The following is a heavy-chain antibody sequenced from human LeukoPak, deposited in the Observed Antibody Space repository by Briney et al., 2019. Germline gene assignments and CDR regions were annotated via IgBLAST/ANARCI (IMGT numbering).Heavy chain of an antibody. CDR2: ISNSGGTT. V-gene: IGHV3-23*01. J-gene: IGHJ4*02. D-gene: IGHD1-14*01. Sequence: GGSLRLSCAASGFTFSSYAMSWVRQAPGKGLEWVSTISNSGGTTYCADSVKGRFTISRDDSENTLYLQMNSLRAEDTAVYYCAKATGYLLWGQGTLVTVSS. CDR3: AKATGYLL. CDR1: GFTFSSYA.